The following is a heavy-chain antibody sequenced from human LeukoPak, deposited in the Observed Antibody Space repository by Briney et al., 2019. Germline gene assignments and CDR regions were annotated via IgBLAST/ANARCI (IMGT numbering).Heavy chain of an antibody. Sequence: SETLSLTCTVSGGSISSHYWGWLRQPPGKGLEWIGYIYYSGSTNYNPSLKSRVTISVDTSKNQFSLKLSSVTAADTAVYYCARGDFWSAMGWFDPWGQGTLVTVSS. J-gene: IGHJ5*02. CDR2: IYYSGST. D-gene: IGHD3-3*01. CDR1: GGSISSHY. V-gene: IGHV4-59*11. CDR3: ARGDFWSAMGWFDP.